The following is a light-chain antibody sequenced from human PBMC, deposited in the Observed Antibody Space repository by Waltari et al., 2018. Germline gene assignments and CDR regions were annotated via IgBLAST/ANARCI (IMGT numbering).Light chain of an antibody. CDR2: EVS. J-gene: IGLJ2*01. CDR1: SSAGGSYNL. Sequence: QSALTQPASVSGSPGQSITISCTGTSSAGGSYNLVTWYQQYPGKAPKLMIYEVSKRPSGVSNRFSGSKSGNTASLTISGLQAEDEADYYCCSYASSGTGVFGGGTKVTVL. CDR3: CSYASSGTGV. V-gene: IGLV2-23*02.